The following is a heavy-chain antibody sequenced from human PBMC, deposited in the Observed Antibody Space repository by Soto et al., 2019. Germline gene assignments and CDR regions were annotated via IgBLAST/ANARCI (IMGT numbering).Heavy chain of an antibody. CDR1: GGSINSGDCY. CDR3: ARAKLSGYDFIEY. D-gene: IGHD5-12*01. CDR2: IYYSGST. V-gene: IGHV4-31*03. J-gene: IGHJ4*02. Sequence: SETLSLTCTVSGGSINSGDCYWSWVRQLPGKGLEWIGYIYYSGSTYYNPSLKSRLTISLDTSRNQFSLKLNSVTAADTAVYYCARAKLSGYDFIEYWGQGALVTVSS.